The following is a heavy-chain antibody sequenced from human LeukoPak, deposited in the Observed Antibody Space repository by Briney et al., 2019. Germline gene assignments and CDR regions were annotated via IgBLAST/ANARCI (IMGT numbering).Heavy chain of an antibody. CDR2: IYHSGST. Sequence: PSETLSLTCAVSGGSISSGGYSWSWIRQPPGKGLEWIGYIYHSGSTYYNPSLKSRVTISVDRSKNQFSLKLSSVTAADTAVYYCARVGSYYQFDYWGQGTLVTVSS. V-gene: IGHV4-30-2*01. J-gene: IGHJ4*02. CDR1: GGSISSGGYS. CDR3: ARVGSYYQFDY. D-gene: IGHD1-26*01.